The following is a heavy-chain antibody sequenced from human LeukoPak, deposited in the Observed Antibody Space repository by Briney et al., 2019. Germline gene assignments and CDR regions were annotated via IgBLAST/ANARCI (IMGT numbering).Heavy chain of an antibody. J-gene: IGHJ4*02. CDR1: GGTFSSYA. CDR2: IIPIFGTA. Sequence: SVKVSCKASGGTFSSYAISWVRQAPGQGLEWMGGIIPIFGTANYAQKFQGRVTITADESTSTAYMELSSLRSEDTAVYYCARGRNIVVVPAATPPYFDYWGQGTLVTVSS. CDR3: ARGRNIVVVPAATPPYFDY. D-gene: IGHD2-2*01. V-gene: IGHV1-69*13.